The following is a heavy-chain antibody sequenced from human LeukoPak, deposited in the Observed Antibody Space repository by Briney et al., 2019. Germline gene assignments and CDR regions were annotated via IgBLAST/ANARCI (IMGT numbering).Heavy chain of an antibody. CDR3: ARLRVTYYYGSGSYPPGDYFDY. V-gene: IGHV1-18*01. J-gene: IGHJ4*02. D-gene: IGHD3-10*01. CDR2: IIAYNGNT. CDR1: GYTFTSYG. Sequence: ASVKVSCKASGYTFTSYGISWVRQAPGQGREWMGWIIAYNGNTNYAQKLQGRVTMTTDTSTSTAYMEMRSLRSDDTAVYYCARLRVTYYYGSGSYPPGDYFDYWGQGTLATVSS.